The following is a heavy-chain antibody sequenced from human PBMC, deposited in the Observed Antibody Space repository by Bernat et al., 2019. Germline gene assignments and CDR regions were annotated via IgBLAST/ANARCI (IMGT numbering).Heavy chain of an antibody. CDR3: ARVITGVRWYFDL. J-gene: IGHJ2*01. D-gene: IGHD3-22*01. CDR1: GFTFSSYW. V-gene: IGHV3-7*01. Sequence: EVQLVESGGGLVQPGGSLRLSCAASGFTFSSYWMSWVRQAPGKGLEWVANIKQDGSEKYYVDSVKGRFIISRDNAKNSLYLQMNSLRAEDTAVYYCARVITGVRWYFDLWGRGTLVTVSS. CDR2: IKQDGSEK.